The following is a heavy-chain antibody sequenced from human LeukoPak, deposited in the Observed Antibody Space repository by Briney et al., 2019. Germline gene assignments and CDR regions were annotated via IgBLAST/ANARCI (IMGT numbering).Heavy chain of an antibody. Sequence: TSSQTLSLTCTVSGGSISSGSYYWSWIRQPAGKGLEWIRSIYYSGSTYYNPSLKSRVTISVDTSKNQFSLKLSSVTAADTAVYYCARVPLFGATTLDYWGQGTLVTVSS. CDR1: GGSISSGSYY. D-gene: IGHD1-1*01. CDR2: IYYSGST. V-gene: IGHV4-61*02. CDR3: ARVPLFGATTLDY. J-gene: IGHJ4*02.